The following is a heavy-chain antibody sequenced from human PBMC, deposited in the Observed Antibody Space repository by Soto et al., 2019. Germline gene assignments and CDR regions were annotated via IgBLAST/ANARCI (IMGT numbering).Heavy chain of an antibody. V-gene: IGHV3-72*01. D-gene: IGHD6-6*01. CDR3: AREWCSSPWGYYYYYMDV. CDR2: TRNKANSYTT. Sequence: EVQLVESGGGLVQPGGSLRLSCAASGFTFSDHYMDWVRQAPGKGLEWVGRTRNKANSYTTEYAASVKGRFTISRDDSKNSLYLQMNSLKTEDTAVYYCAREWCSSPWGYYYYYMDVWGKGTTVTVSS. J-gene: IGHJ6*03. CDR1: GFTFSDHY.